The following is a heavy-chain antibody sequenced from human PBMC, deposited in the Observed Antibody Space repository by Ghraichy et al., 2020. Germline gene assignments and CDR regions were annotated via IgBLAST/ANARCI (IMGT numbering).Heavy chain of an antibody. CDR3: ARGACNTTAWPLARYYIEN. CDR2: INNNGRAT. J-gene: IGHJ4*02. Sequence: GGSLRLSCAASGFTFSNYAMNWVRQAPGKGLEWLSSINNNGRATFYATSVRTRFTISRDNANNSLFLQMYGLRAEDTAVYYCARGACNTTAWPLARYYIENWGQGTLVTVSS. CDR1: GFTFSNYA. D-gene: IGHD2/OR15-2a*01. V-gene: IGHV3-48*01.